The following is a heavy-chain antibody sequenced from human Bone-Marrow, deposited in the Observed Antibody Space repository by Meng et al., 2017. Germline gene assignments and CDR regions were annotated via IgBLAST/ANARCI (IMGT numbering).Heavy chain of an antibody. D-gene: IGHD1-26*01. J-gene: IGHJ4*02. V-gene: IGHV4-61*01. CDR1: GGSFSSGSYY. CDR3: ARDNMGSIDY. Sequence: AQVEASRAGLVRPLATLALSFTCSGGSFSSGSYYWTLVRQPPGKGLGWIGYKFHDGTTNYNPSLKSRVTMSVDASKKQFSLNLSSVTAADTAVYYCARDNMGSIDYWGQGTLVTVSS. CDR2: KFHDGTT.